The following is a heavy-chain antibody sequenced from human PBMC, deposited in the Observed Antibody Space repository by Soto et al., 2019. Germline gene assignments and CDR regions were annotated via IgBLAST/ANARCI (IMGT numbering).Heavy chain of an antibody. CDR3: ARSIVVVTALDY. J-gene: IGHJ4*02. V-gene: IGHV1-3*05. CDR2: INAGNGNT. Sequence: QVQLVQSGAEEKKPGASVKVSCKASGYTFTSYAMHWVRQAPGQRLEWMGWINAGNGNTKYSQKFQGRVTITRDTLASTSYVELGSLRSEDTAVYYCARSIVVVTALDYWGLGTLVTVSS. CDR1: GYTFTSYA. D-gene: IGHD2-21*02.